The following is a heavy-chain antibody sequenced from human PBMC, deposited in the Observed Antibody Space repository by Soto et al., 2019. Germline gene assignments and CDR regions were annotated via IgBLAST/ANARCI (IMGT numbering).Heavy chain of an antibody. Sequence: QVQLVESGGGVVQPGRSLRLSCAASGFTFSSYAMHWVRQAPGKGLEWVAVISYDGSNKYYADSVKGRFTISRDNSKKTLYLQMNSLRAEDTAVYYCARDTDAGGFDYWGQGTLVTVSS. CDR1: GFTFSSYA. CDR2: ISYDGSNK. J-gene: IGHJ4*02. D-gene: IGHD3-16*01. CDR3: ARDTDAGGFDY. V-gene: IGHV3-30-3*01.